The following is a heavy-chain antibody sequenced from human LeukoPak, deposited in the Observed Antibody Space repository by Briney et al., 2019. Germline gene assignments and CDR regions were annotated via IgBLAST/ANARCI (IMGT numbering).Heavy chain of an antibody. V-gene: IGHV4-4*07. Sequence: PSETLSLTCTVSGGSISSYYWSWIRQPAGKGPEWIGRINTSGSTNYNPSLKSRVTMSVDTSKNQFSLKLSSVTAADTAVYYCARSYPQYYDFWSGPNWFDPWGQGTLVTVSS. CDR3: ARSYPQYYDFWSGPNWFDP. D-gene: IGHD3-3*01. CDR2: INTSGST. CDR1: GGSISSYY. J-gene: IGHJ5*02.